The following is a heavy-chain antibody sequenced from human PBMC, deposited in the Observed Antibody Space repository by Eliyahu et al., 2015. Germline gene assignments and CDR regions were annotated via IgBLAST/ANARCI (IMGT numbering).Heavy chain of an antibody. J-gene: IGHJ4*02. Sequence: QVQLVQSGTEVKKPGSSVKISCRASGGSFSHTAVSWVRRAPGEGVGGXGGIIPQXGDVNXAQRFKGRVTXTADKFTNTAYMELSSLTSDDTAMYYCAREGWAMATFTXRFDYWGLGTLVTVSS. CDR1: GGSFSHTA. CDR2: IIPQXGDV. CDR3: AREGWAMATFTXRFDY. V-gene: IGHV1-69*06. D-gene: IGHD3-16*01.